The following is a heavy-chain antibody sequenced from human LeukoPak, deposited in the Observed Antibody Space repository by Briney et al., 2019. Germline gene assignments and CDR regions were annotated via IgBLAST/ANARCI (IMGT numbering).Heavy chain of an antibody. CDR2: ISGSAYST. V-gene: IGHV3-23*01. J-gene: IGHJ4*02. CDR1: GFTFSGYA. D-gene: IGHD6-19*01. Sequence: GGSLRLSCAASGFTFSGYAMSWVRRAPGKGLEWVSAISGSAYSTYYADSVRGRFTISRDNSKNTLYLQMNSLRAEDTAVYYCAKKTVAAPPIDYWGQGTLVTVSS. CDR3: AKKTVAAPPIDY.